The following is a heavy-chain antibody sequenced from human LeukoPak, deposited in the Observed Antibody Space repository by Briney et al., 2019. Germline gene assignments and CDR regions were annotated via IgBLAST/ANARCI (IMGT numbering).Heavy chain of an antibody. CDR3: ARDLEYGSGSSLFDY. CDR2: IIPIFGTA. CDR1: GYTFTSYA. Sequence: SVKVSCKASGYTFTSYAISWVRQAPGQGPEWMGGIIPIFGTANYAQKFQGRVTITTDESTSTAYMELSSLRSEDTAVYYCARDLEYGSGSSLFDYWGQGTLVTVFS. D-gene: IGHD3-10*01. V-gene: IGHV1-69*05. J-gene: IGHJ4*02.